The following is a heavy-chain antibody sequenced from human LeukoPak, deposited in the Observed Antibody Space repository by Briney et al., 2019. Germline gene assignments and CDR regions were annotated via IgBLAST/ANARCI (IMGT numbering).Heavy chain of an antibody. Sequence: PGGSLRLSCAASGFTFSSYWVSWVRQAPGKGLEWVANIKQDGSEKYYVDSVKGRFTISRDNAKNSLYLQMNSLRAEDTAVYYCARDRQQLVLDYWGQGNLVTVSS. CDR2: IKQDGSEK. CDR3: ARDRQQLVLDY. J-gene: IGHJ4*02. CDR1: GFTFSSYW. D-gene: IGHD6-13*01. V-gene: IGHV3-7*01.